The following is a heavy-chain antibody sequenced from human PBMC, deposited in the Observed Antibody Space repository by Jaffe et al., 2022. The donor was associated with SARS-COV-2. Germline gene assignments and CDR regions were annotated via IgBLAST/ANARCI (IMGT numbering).Heavy chain of an antibody. Sequence: EVQLVESGGGLVQPGGSLRLSCAASGFTFSSYWMSWVRQAPGKGLEWVANIKQDGSEKYYVDSVKGRFTISRDNAKNSLYLQMNSLRAEDTAVYYCARVRFLEWLLYPYGMDVWGQGTTVTVSS. D-gene: IGHD3-3*01. V-gene: IGHV3-7*03. CDR2: IKQDGSEK. CDR1: GFTFSSYW. J-gene: IGHJ6*02. CDR3: ARVRFLEWLLYPYGMDV.